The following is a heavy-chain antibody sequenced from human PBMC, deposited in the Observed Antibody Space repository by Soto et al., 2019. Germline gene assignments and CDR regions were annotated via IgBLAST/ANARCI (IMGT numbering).Heavy chain of an antibody. Sequence: QVQLVQSGAEVKKPGASVKVSCKASGYTFTSYGISWVRQAPGQGLEWMGWISAYNGNTNYAQKLQGRVTMTTDTSTSTAYMELRSLRSDDTAVYYCARDPNYDILTAYFSDYGMDVWGQGTTVTVSS. J-gene: IGHJ6*02. CDR2: ISAYNGNT. CDR3: ARDPNYDILTAYFSDYGMDV. CDR1: GYTFTSYG. D-gene: IGHD3-9*01. V-gene: IGHV1-18*01.